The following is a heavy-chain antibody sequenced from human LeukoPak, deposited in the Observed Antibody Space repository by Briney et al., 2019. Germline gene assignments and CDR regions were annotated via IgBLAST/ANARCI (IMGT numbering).Heavy chain of an antibody. Sequence: SETLSLTCAVYGGSFSGYYWSWIRQPPGKGLEWIGEINHSGSTNYNPSLKSRLTMSVDTSRNQFSLKLSSVTAPDTAVYYCARSSTIFGHFDYWGQGTQVAVSS. V-gene: IGHV4-34*01. CDR3: ARSSTIFGHFDY. CDR2: INHSGST. CDR1: GGSFSGYY. J-gene: IGHJ4*02. D-gene: IGHD3-3*01.